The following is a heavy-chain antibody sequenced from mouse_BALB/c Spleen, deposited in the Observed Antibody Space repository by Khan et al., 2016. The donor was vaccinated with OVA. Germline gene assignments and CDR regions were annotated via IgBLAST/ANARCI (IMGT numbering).Heavy chain of an antibody. CDR2: IYPGTGST. CDR3: ARGEYGNFFFDH. D-gene: IGHD2-10*02. V-gene: IGHV1-76*01. CDR1: GYIFTSYW. Sequence: VQLKEAGGELVRPGAAVKVACKTAGYIFTSYWIHWVKQRSGQGLEWIARIYPGTGSTYYNEKFKGKATLTADKSSSTAYMQLSSLKSEASAVYICARGEYGNFFFDHWGQGTTLTVSS. J-gene: IGHJ2*01.